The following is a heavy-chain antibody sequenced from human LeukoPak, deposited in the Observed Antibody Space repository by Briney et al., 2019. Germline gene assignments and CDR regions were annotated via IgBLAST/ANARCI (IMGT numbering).Heavy chain of an antibody. Sequence: GGSLRLSCVASGFTFSTYWMHWVRQAPGKGLVWVSRISYDGSSTNYADSVKGRFSISRDNAKNKVYLQMNSLRAEDTAVYYCAREAAVAGIFFVSWGQGTLVTVSS. CDR1: GFTFSTYW. D-gene: IGHD6-19*01. CDR2: ISYDGSST. CDR3: AREAAVAGIFFVS. J-gene: IGHJ4*02. V-gene: IGHV3-74*01.